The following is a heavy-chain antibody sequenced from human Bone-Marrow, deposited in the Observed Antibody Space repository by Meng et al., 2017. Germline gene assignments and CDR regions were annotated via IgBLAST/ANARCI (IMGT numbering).Heavy chain of an antibody. V-gene: IGHV4-30-2*01. Sequence: QLQLQESGSGLVKPSQTLSLTCPVSGGSISSDNYPWSWIRQPPGKGLEWIGYIYHSGTAYYNPSLESRVTISVDRSKNQFSLKLSSVTAADTAVYYCARGDGYKRYFDYWGQGTLVTVSS. J-gene: IGHJ4*02. CDR2: IYHSGTA. D-gene: IGHD5-24*01. CDR3: ARGDGYKRYFDY. CDR1: GGSISSDNYP.